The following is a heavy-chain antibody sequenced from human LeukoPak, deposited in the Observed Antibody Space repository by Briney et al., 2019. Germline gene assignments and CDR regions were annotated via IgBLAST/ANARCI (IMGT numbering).Heavy chain of an antibody. V-gene: IGHV4-34*01. J-gene: IGHJ4*02. CDR2: INHSGST. Sequence: PSETLSLTCAVYGGSFSGYYWSWIRQPPGKGLEWIGEINHSGSTNYNPSLKSRVTISVDTSKNQFSLKLSSVTAADTAVYYCARGSSITMIVVVITSMYFDYWGQGTLVTVSS. CDR3: ARGSSITMIVVVITSMYFDY. D-gene: IGHD3-22*01. CDR1: GGSFSGYY.